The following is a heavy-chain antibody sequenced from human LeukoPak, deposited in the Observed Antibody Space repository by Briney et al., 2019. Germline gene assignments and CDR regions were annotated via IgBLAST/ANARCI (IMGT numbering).Heavy chain of an antibody. D-gene: IGHD2-15*01. J-gene: IGHJ3*02. V-gene: IGHV1-46*01. CDR2: INPSGGST. Sequence: ASVKVSCKASGYTFTSYYMHWVRQAPGQGLEWMGIINPSGGSTSYAQKFQGRVTMTRDTSTSTVYMELSSLRSEDTAVYYCARGRHCSGDRDNLDAFDIWGQGTMVTVSS. CDR3: ARGRHCSGDRDNLDAFDI. CDR1: GYTFTSYY.